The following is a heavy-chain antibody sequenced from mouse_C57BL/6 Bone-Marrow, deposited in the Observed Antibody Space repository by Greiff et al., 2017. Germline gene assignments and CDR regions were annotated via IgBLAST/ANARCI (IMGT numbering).Heavy chain of an antibody. CDR3: ARRGLCATRRVFAY. Sequence: EVLLVESGGDLVKPGGSLKLSCAASGFTFSSYGMSWVRQTPDKRLEWVATISSGGSYTYYPDSVKGRFTISRDNAKNNLYLQVSILKSEDTAMYYCARRGLCATRRVFAYWGQGTLVTVSA. V-gene: IGHV5-6*01. D-gene: IGHD3-1*01. CDR1: GFTFSSYG. J-gene: IGHJ3*01. CDR2: ISSGGSYT.